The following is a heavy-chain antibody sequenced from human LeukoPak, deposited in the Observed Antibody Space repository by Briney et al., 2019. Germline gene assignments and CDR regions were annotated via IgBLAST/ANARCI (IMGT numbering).Heavy chain of an antibody. D-gene: IGHD2-21*01. CDR3: ARILMEVCGGGDGFDL. CDR2: IYSTGTP. J-gene: IGHJ3*01. CDR1: GFTVSSNY. Sequence: GGSLRLSCAASGFTVSSNYMIWVRQAPGKGLEWVSVIYSTGTPYYADSVKGRFTISRDTSKNTLYLQMNRLRADDTAVYYCARILMEVCGGGDGFDLWGQGTLVSVSS. V-gene: IGHV3-66*01.